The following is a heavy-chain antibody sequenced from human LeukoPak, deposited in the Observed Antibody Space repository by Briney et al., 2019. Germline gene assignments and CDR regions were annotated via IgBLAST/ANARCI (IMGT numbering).Heavy chain of an antibody. CDR2: INPSSAYT. J-gene: IGHJ4*02. CDR3: ARDRNSGSYCSDY. V-gene: IGHV1-46*01. Sequence: ASVKVLRKASGCTFTSYYIHWVRQAPGQGPEWVGIINPSSAYTTYSQKFQGRVTMTRDTSTSTVYMELSSLTSEDTAVYYCARDRNSGSYCSDYWGQGTLVTVSS. D-gene: IGHD1-26*01. CDR1: GCTFTSYY.